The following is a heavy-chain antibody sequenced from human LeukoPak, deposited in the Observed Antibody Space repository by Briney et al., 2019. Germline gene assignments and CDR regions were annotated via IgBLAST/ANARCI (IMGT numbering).Heavy chain of an antibody. J-gene: IGHJ6*03. CDR2: IIPIFGTP. CDR1: GSSFSRYA. V-gene: IGHV1-69*06. Sequence: SVKVSCKASGSSFSRYAISWLRQAPGQGLEWMGRIIPIFGTPNYAQRFQGRVTITADIVSSTAYMEVNNLTSEDTAVYFCAKQGALRQDYYMDVWGNGTTVTVSS. CDR3: AKQGALRQDYYMDV.